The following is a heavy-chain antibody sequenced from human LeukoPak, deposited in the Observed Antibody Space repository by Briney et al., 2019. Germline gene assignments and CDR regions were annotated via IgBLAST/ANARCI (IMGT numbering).Heavy chain of an antibody. V-gene: IGHV5-51*01. Sequence: GESLRISCEGSGYSFSSYWIGWVRQMPAKGLEWKGVMYLSDSDTRYCPSYQGQVTISADKPINTAYLQWSSLKASDTAMYFCSGHSFDTVDAFDVWGQGTIVTVSA. CDR1: GYSFSSYW. D-gene: IGHD2-2*02. CDR2: MYLSDSDT. CDR3: SGHSFDTVDAFDV. J-gene: IGHJ3*01.